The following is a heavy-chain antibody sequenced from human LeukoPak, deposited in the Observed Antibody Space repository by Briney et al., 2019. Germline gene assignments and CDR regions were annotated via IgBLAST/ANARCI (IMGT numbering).Heavy chain of an antibody. CDR3: ARDAGNYFDY. CDR1: GFTFSTYE. J-gene: IGHJ4*02. V-gene: IGHV3-48*03. Sequence: GSLRLSCAASGFTFSTYEMNWVRQAPGKGLEWISYISSNGNTIYYVDSVKGRFTISRDNAKNSLFLQMNSLRDEDTGVYYCARDAGNYFDYWGQGILVTVSS. CDR2: ISSNGNTI.